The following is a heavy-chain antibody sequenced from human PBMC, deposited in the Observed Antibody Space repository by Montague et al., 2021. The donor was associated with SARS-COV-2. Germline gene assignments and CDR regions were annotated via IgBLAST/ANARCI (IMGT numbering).Heavy chain of an antibody. D-gene: IGHD4-11*01. CDR1: GVSITSTNW. J-gene: IGHJ4*02. Sequence: SETLSLTCAVSGVSITSTNWWSLVRQPPGKVLEWIGEISYGGIATXNPXLKSRATISMDRSRNLFSLKLSSVTAADTAIYYCAGKVLTVPADYWGQGTLVTVS. V-gene: IGHV4-4*02. CDR3: AGKVLTVPADY. CDR2: ISYGGIA.